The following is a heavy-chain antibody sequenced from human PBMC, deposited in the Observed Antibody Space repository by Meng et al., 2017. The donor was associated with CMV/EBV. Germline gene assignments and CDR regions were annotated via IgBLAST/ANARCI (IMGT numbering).Heavy chain of an antibody. Sequence: GGSLRLSCAASGFTFDAYGMSWVRQAPGKGLEWVSGINWNGGSTGYADSVKGRFTISRDNAKNSLYLQMNSLRAEDTAFYYCARYLGGDPYYYGMDVWGQGTTVTVSS. J-gene: IGHJ6*02. V-gene: IGHV3-20*04. CDR2: INWNGGST. CDR3: ARYLGGDPYYYGMDV. D-gene: IGHD3-16*01. CDR1: GFTFDAYG.